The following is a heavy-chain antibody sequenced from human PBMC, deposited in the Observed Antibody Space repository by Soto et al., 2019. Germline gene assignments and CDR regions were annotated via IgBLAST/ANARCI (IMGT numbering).Heavy chain of an antibody. J-gene: IGHJ6*02. CDR1: GFTFSSFG. D-gene: IGHD3-3*01. V-gene: IGHV3-33*01. CDR2: IWYDGSKK. CDR3: ARDASYYSLWSGYYPSRNGMDV. Sequence: QVQVVESGGGVVQPGRSLRLSCAASGFTFSSFGMHWVRQAPGKGLEWVSLIWYDGSKKSYGDSVKGRFTISRDNSRNTVYLPMNSLRAADTAVYYCARDASYYSLWSGYYPSRNGMDVWGQGTTVTVSS.